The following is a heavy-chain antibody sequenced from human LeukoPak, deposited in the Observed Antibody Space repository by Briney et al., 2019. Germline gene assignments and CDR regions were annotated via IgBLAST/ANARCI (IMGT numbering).Heavy chain of an antibody. CDR1: GYTFTSYG. J-gene: IGHJ4*02. D-gene: IGHD6-19*01. V-gene: IGHV1-18*04. Sequence: ASEKVSCKASGYTFTSYGISWVRQAPGQGLEWMGWISAYNGNTNYAQKLQGRVTMTTDTSASTAYMELRSLRSDDTAVYYCARDLFPSSGWYYFDYWGQGTLVTVSS. CDR3: ARDLFPSSGWYYFDY. CDR2: ISAYNGNT.